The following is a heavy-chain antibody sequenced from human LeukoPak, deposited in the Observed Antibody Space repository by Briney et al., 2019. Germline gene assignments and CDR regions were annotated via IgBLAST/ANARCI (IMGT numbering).Heavy chain of an antibody. CDR3: AKRGVVIRVILVGFHKEAYYFDS. Sequence: GGSLRLSCAVSGITLSNYGMSWVRQAPGKGLEWVAGISGSGGYTYYADSVTGRFTISRDNSKNTLYLQMNSLRAEDTAVYFCAKRGVVIRVILVGFHKEAYYFDSWGQGALVTVSS. CDR1: GITLSNYG. D-gene: IGHD3-22*01. J-gene: IGHJ4*02. CDR2: ISGSGGYT. V-gene: IGHV3-23*01.